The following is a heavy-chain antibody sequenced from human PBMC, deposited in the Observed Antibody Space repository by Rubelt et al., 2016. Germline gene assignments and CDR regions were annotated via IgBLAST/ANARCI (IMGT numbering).Heavy chain of an antibody. D-gene: IGHD1-26*01. CDR3: ASSSGSYYSLDY. CDR1: GYAFTGYY. CDR2: IDPQSGGT. V-gene: IGHV1-2*02. J-gene: IGHJ4*02. Sequence: QVQLVQSGAEVRKPGASVKVSCKASGYAFTGYYIHWLRQAPGQGLEWMGWIDPQSGGTNYAQSFQGRVSMTRDTSIITAYMDLSRLRADDTAVYYCASSSGSYYSLDYWGQGTLVTVSS.